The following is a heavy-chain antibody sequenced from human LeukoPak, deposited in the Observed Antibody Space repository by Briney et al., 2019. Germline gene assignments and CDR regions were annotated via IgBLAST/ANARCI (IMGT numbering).Heavy chain of an antibody. J-gene: IGHJ4*02. CDR2: ISGSGGST. CDR3: AKLMVRGTSFDY. CDR1: GFTFSGYA. V-gene: IGHV3-23*01. Sequence: GGSLRLSCAASGFTFSGYAMSWVRQAPEKGLEWVSAISGSGGSTYYADSVKGRFTISRDNSKNTLYLQMNSLRAEDTAVYYCAKLMVRGTSFDYWGQGTLVTVSS. D-gene: IGHD3-10*01.